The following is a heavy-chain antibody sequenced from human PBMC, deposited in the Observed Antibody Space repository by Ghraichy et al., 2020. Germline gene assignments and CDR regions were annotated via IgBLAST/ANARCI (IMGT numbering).Heavy chain of an antibody. CDR2: IGWNGAST. Sequence: GGSLRLSCSTSGFTLDDYSMHWVRQAPGKGLEWVSGIGWNGASTGYVDSVRGRFTISKDSARNSLYLQMNSLRPDDTALYYCAKGMTSSWTLFDHWGQGALVTVSS. CDR1: GFTLDDYS. D-gene: IGHD6-13*01. V-gene: IGHV3-9*01. J-gene: IGHJ4*02. CDR3: AKGMTSSWTLFDH.